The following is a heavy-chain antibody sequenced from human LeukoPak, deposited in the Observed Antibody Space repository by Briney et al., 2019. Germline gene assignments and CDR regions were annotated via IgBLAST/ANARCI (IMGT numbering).Heavy chain of an antibody. D-gene: IGHD2-2*02. V-gene: IGHV4-59*01. CDR2: IYYSGST. Sequence: SETLSLTCTVSGGSISSYYWSWIRQPPGKGLEWIGYIYYSGSTNYNPSLKSRVTISVDTSKNQFSLKLSSVTAADTAVYYCARGRYQLLYRLPDAFDIWGQGTMVTVSS. CDR3: ARGRYQLLYRLPDAFDI. CDR1: GGSISSYY. J-gene: IGHJ3*02.